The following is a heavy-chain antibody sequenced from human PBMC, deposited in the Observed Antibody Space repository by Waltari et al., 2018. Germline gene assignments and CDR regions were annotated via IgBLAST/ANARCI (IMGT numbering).Heavy chain of an antibody. Sequence: QVQLQESGPGLGKPSGTLSLICPVYGASISSYYWSWIRQPAGKGLEWIGRLYTSGHTIYNPSLKSRVTMSVDTSKNQFSLKLTSVTAADTAVYYCAGAGGNSFDYWGQGTLVTVSS. D-gene: IGHD3-10*01. CDR1: GASISSYY. V-gene: IGHV4-4*07. CDR3: AGAGGNSFDY. CDR2: LYTSGHT. J-gene: IGHJ4*02.